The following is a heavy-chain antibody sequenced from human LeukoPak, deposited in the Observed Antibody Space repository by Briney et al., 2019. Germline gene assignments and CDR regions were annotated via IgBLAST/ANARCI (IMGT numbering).Heavy chain of an antibody. CDR3: ARHALLGNYVPFDY. J-gene: IGHJ4*02. D-gene: IGHD1-7*01. Sequence: PSETLSLTCTVSGGSISSYYWSWIRQPPGKGLEWIGYIYTSGSTNYNPSLKSRVTISVDTSKNQFSLKLSSVTAADTAVYHCARHALLGNYVPFDYWGQGTLVTVSS. CDR2: IYTSGST. CDR1: GGSISSYY. V-gene: IGHV4-4*09.